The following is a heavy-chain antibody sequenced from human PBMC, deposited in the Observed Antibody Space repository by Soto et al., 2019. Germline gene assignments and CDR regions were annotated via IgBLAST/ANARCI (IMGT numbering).Heavy chain of an antibody. CDR3: ARERGYYDILTGSRDAFDI. D-gene: IGHD3-9*01. Sequence: PGGSLRLSCAASGFTFSSYSMNWVRQAPGKGLEWVSYISSSSSTIYYADSVKGRFTISRDNAKNSLYLQMNSLRAEDTAVYYCARERGYYDILTGSRDAFDIWGQGTMVTVSS. CDR1: GFTFSSYS. V-gene: IGHV3-48*01. J-gene: IGHJ3*02. CDR2: ISSSSSTI.